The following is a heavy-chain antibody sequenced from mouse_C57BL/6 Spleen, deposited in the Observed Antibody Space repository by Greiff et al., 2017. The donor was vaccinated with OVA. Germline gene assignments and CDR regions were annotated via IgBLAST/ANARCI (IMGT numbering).Heavy chain of an antibody. V-gene: IGHV7-3*01. CDR3: ARYGYKAMDY. Sequence: EVHLVESGGGLVQPGGSLSLSCAASGFTFTDYYMSWVRQPPGKALEWLGFIRNKANGYTTEYSASVKGRFTISRDNSQSILYLQMNALRAEDSATYYCARYGYKAMDYWGQGTSVTVSS. CDR1: GFTFTDYY. J-gene: IGHJ4*01. D-gene: IGHD1-2*01. CDR2: IRNKANGYTT.